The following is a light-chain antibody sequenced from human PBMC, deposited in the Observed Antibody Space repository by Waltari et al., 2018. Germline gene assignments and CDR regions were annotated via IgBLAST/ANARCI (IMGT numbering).Light chain of an antibody. Sequence: DIVMTQSPDSLAVSLGERATINCKSSRSVLYSSDNKNYLAWYQQKPGQPPKLLIYWASTRESGVPDRFSGSGSGTDFTLTISSLQAEDVAVYYCQQYYSIPRTFGQGTKVEIK. CDR3: QQYYSIPRT. CDR1: RSVLYSSDNKNY. CDR2: WAS. V-gene: IGKV4-1*01. J-gene: IGKJ1*01.